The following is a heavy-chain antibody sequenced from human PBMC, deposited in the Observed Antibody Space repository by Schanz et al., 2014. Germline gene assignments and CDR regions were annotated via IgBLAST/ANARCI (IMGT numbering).Heavy chain of an antibody. Sequence: EVQLAESGGGLVQPGGSLRLSCAASGFIFGSSVMAWVRQAPGKGPEWVSYIRSSSTPIYYADSVKGRFTISRDNTKNSLFLQLNSLRADDTAVYYCARNRGSGGQNWYFDLWGRGTLVTVSS. J-gene: IGHJ2*01. CDR2: IRSSSTPI. V-gene: IGHV3-48*04. D-gene: IGHD1-26*01. CDR3: ARNRGSGGQNWYFDL. CDR1: GFIFGSSV.